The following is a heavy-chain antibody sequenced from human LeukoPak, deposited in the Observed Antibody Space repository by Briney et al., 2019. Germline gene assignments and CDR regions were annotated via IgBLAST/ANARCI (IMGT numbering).Heavy chain of an antibody. CDR1: GFAFSSAW. V-gene: IGHV3-15*05. Sequence: GGSLRLSCAASGFAFSSAWMSWVRQAPGKWLECVGHIKNQTYGCTTEYAEPVKARFSISRDDSKNIIYLHMNSLETEDKGVYFCSTGVEGYNPFDYWGQGTLVTVSS. CDR2: IKNQTYGCTT. J-gene: IGHJ4*02. CDR3: STGVEGYNPFDY. D-gene: IGHD5-24*01.